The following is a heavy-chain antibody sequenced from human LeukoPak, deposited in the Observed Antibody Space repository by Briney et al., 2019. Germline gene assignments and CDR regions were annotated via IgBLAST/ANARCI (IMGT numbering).Heavy chain of an antibody. Sequence: ASVKVSCKASGYIFTSYDINWVRQATGQGLEWMGWTNPNSGNTGYAQKFQGRVTITRNTSISTAYMELSSLRSEDTAVYYCARGEGAYYYYYMDVWGKGTTVTVSS. CDR3: ARGEGAYYYYYMDV. J-gene: IGHJ6*03. V-gene: IGHV1-8*03. CDR2: TNPNSGNT. CDR1: GYIFTSYD.